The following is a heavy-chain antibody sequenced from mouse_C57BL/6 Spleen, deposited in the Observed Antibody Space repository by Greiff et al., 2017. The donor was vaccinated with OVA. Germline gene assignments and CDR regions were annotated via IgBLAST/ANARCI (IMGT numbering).Heavy chain of an antibody. CDR2: IRYSGST. D-gene: IGHD6-1*01. J-gene: IGHJ3*01. V-gene: IGHV3-1*01. CDR1: GYSITSGYD. CDR3: ARGQPFFAY. Sequence: EVQRVESGPGMVKPSQSLSLTCTVTGYSITSGYDWHWIRHFPGNKLEWMGYIRYSGSTNYNPSLKSRISITHDTSKNHFFLKLNSVTTEDTATYYCARGQPFFAYWGQGTLVTVSA.